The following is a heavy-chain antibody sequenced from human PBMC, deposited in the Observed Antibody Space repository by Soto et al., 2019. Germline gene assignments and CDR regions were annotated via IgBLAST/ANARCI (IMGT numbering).Heavy chain of an antibody. V-gene: IGHV3-21*01. Sequence: EVQLVESGGGLVKPGGSLRLSCAASGFTFINYRMNWVRQAPGKGLEWVSSITSRGTYIYYADSVKGRFTISRDNAKNSLFLQMNSLRAEDTAVYFCATAPTNFFGSGSHLDCWGQGTLVTVSP. CDR1: GFTFINYR. J-gene: IGHJ4*02. CDR2: ITSRGTYI. CDR3: ATAPTNFFGSGSHLDC. D-gene: IGHD3-10*01.